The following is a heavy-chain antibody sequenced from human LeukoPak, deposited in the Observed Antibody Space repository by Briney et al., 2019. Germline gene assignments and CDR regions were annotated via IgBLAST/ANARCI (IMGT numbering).Heavy chain of an antibody. J-gene: IGHJ3*02. D-gene: IGHD1-26*01. Sequence: GGSLRLSCAASGFTFSSYAMSWVRQAPGKGLEWVSAISGSGGSTYYADSVKGRFTISRDNSKNTLYLQMNSLRVEDTAVYYCAGRGVRILVNAFDIWGQGTMVTVSS. CDR1: GFTFSSYA. CDR2: ISGSGGST. V-gene: IGHV3-23*01. CDR3: AGRGVRILVNAFDI.